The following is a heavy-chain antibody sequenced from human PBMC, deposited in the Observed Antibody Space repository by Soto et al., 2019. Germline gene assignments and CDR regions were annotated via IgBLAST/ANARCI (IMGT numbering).Heavy chain of an antibody. J-gene: IGHJ6*02. V-gene: IGHV1-18*01. Sequence: QAQLVQSGAEVRKPGASVKVSCKASGYTFYSHSISWVRQAPGHGLEWMGRINADYGNTQYAQKFRGRVTMTTDTSTTTVYIELTKLRSDDTAVYYCARCIQGDYYYGMDVWGQGTTVTVSS. CDR1: GYTFYSHS. D-gene: IGHD5-18*01. CDR2: INADYGNT. CDR3: ARCIQGDYYYGMDV.